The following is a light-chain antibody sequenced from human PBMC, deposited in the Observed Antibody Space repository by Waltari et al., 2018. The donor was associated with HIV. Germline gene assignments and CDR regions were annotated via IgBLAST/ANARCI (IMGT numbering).Light chain of an antibody. CDR3: AAWDDSLNAWV. CDR1: SSNIGSNT. V-gene: IGLV1-44*01. J-gene: IGLJ3*02. Sequence: QSVLTQPPSASGTPGQRVTISCSGSSSNIGSNTVNWYQQLPGTAPKLLISSNNQRPSGVPDRFSVSKSGTSASLAISGLQSEDEADYYCAAWDDSLNAWVFGGGTKLTVL. CDR2: SNN.